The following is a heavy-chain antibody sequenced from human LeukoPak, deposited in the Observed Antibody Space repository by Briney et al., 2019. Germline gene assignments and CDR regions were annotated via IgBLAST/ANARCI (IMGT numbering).Heavy chain of an antibody. Sequence: ASVKVSCKASGYTFTSYGISWVRQAPGQGLEWMGWISAYNGNTNYAQKLQGRVTMTTDTSTSTAYMELRSLRSDDTAVYYCARDLWTYSSGWYVSHYWGQGTLVTVSS. CDR1: GYTFTSYG. D-gene: IGHD6-19*01. CDR2: ISAYNGNT. V-gene: IGHV1-18*01. J-gene: IGHJ4*02. CDR3: ARDLWTYSSGWYVSHY.